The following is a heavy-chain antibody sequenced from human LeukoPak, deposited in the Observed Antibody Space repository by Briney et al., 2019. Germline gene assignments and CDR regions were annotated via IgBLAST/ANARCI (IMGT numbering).Heavy chain of an antibody. V-gene: IGHV3-23*01. CDR3: AKDVDFWSVDPYYFDY. J-gene: IGHJ4*02. CDR2: VSGSGGST. D-gene: IGHD3-3*01. CDR1: GFTFSSYA. Sequence: GGSLRLSCAASGFTFSSYAMSWVRQAPGNGLEWVSAVSGSGGSTYYADSVKGRFTISRDNSKNTLYLQMNSLRAEDTAVYYCAKDVDFWSVDPYYFDYWGQGTLVTVSS.